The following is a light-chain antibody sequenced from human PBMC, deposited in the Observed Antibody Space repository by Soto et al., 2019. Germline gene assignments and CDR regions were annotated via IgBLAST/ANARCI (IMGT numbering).Light chain of an antibody. CDR3: SSYTSISTLV. CDR1: SSDIGGYNY. V-gene: IGLV2-14*01. CDR2: EVR. Sequence: QSVLTRPASVSGSPGQSITMSCTGTSSDIGGYNYVSWYQQYPGKAPKVMIYEVRNRPSGVSNRFSGTKSGNTASLTISGLQAEDEADYYCSSYTSISTLVFGTGTKVTVL. J-gene: IGLJ1*01.